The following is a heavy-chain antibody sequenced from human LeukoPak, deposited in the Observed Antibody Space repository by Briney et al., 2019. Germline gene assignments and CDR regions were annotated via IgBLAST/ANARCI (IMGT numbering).Heavy chain of an antibody. CDR2: IYTSGST. CDR3: ARDSSGDGYSSGYH. J-gene: IGHJ5*02. CDR1: GGSITTYY. Sequence: RPSETLSLTCTVSGGSITTYYWSWIRQPAGKGLEWIGRIYTSGSTNYNPSLKSRVTISVDTSKNQFSLTLSSVTAADTAVYYCARDSSGDGYSSGYHWGQGTLVTVSS. D-gene: IGHD6-25*01. V-gene: IGHV4-4*07.